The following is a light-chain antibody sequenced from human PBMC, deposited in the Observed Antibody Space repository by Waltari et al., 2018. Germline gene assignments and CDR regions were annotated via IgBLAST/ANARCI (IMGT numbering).Light chain of an antibody. CDR3: GSLTRSGTQV. Sequence: QSALTQPASVSGSPGQSISLPCNGTSNDIGRFDYVSWYQQHPGKAPKLLIFDVNDRPPGTSSSFSGSKSGNRASLTISGLQPDDEADYYCGSLTRSGTQVFGGGTKLTVL. CDR2: DVN. V-gene: IGLV2-14*03. CDR1: SNDIGRFDY. J-gene: IGLJ3*02.